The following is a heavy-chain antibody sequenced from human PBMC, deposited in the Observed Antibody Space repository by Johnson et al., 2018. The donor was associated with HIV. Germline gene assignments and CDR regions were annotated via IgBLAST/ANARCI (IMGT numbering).Heavy chain of an antibody. V-gene: IGHV3-30*02. CDR3: AKDLRVFDWFNAYDAFDI. J-gene: IGHJ3*02. CDR2: IGYDGSNK. D-gene: IGHD3-9*01. Sequence: VQLVESGGGLVQPGGSLRLSCAASGFTFSTHGMNWVRHAPGRGLEWVAFIGYDGSNKYYADSVKGRFTISRDNSKNTLYLQMNSLRADDTAVYYCAKDLRVFDWFNAYDAFDIWGQGTMVTVSS. CDR1: GFTFSTHG.